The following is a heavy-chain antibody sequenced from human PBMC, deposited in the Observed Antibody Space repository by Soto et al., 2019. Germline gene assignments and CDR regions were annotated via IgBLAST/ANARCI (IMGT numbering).Heavy chain of an antibody. V-gene: IGHV1-69*13. CDR2: IIPIFGTA. Sequence: ASVKVSCKASGGTFSSYAISWVRQAPGQGLEWMGGIIPIFGTANYAQKFQGRVTITADETTSTAYMELSSLRSEDTAVYYCARTGGYYYDSRGYYLDYWGQGTLVTVSS. J-gene: IGHJ4*02. CDR1: GGTFSSYA. D-gene: IGHD3-22*01. CDR3: ARTGGYYYDSRGYYLDY.